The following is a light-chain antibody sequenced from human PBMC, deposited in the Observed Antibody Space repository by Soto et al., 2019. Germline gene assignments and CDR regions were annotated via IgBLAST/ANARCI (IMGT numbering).Light chain of an antibody. Sequence: EIVLTPSPGTLSLSPGERATLSCRASQSVSSYLAWYQQKPGQAPRLLIYDASNRATGIPARFSGSGSGTDFTLTISSLEPEDFAVYYCQQRNDWRRGTFGQGTRLEIK. CDR2: DAS. CDR1: QSVSSY. CDR3: QQRNDWRRGT. V-gene: IGKV3-11*01. J-gene: IGKJ5*01.